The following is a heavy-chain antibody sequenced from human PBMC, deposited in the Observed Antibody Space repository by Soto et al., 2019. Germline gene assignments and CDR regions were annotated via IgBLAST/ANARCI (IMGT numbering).Heavy chain of an antibody. D-gene: IGHD3-3*01. CDR1: GWSVNGYY. CDR2: INHTGGT. CDR3: ATRITVFGLLIPPFDP. V-gene: IGHV4-34*01. Sequence: KPXETLSLTCAVYGWSVNGYYWNWIRKPPGKGLEWIGEINHTGGTHYNPSLKSRVTMSVDTSKNQFSLRLSSVTAADTAIYYCATRITVFGLLIPPFDPWGQGTQVTVSS. J-gene: IGHJ5*02.